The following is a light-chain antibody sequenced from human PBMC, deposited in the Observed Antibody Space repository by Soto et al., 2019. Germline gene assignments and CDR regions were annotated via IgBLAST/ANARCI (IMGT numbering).Light chain of an antibody. CDR2: DVS. V-gene: IGLV2-11*01. CDR3: CLYAGSPRYV. CDR1: SSDVGIYNY. J-gene: IGLJ1*01. Sequence: QSALTQPRSVSGSPGQSVTISCTGTSSDVGIYNYVSWYQQHPGKAPKVMIYDVSERPSGVPDRFSGSKSGNTASLTISGLQAEDEADYYCCLYAGSPRYVFGTGTKLTVL.